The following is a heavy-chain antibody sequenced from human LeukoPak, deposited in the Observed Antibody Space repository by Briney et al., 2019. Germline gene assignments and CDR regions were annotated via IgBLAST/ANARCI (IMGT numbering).Heavy chain of an antibody. CDR2: INHSGST. D-gene: IGHD3-3*01. Sequence: SETLSLTCAGYGGSFSGYYWSWIRQPPGKGLEWIGEINHSGSTNYNPSLKSRVTISVDTSKNQFSLKLSSVTAADTAVYYCARGLRFLTIWFDPWGQGTLVTVSS. J-gene: IGHJ5*02. V-gene: IGHV4-34*01. CDR3: ARGLRFLTIWFDP. CDR1: GGSFSGYY.